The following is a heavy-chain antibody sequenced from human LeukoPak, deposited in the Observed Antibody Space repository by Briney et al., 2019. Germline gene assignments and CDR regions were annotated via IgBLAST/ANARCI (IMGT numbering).Heavy chain of an antibody. J-gene: IGHJ5*02. Sequence: ETLSLSCTASGFTFSNYWMIWVRQPPGTGLEWVGNIKKDGSENRHADSVRGRFSISRDNTQTSLYLQMNSPRAEDTAVYYCARASDPWLQLTWGQGTLVTVSS. V-gene: IGHV3-7*05. CDR1: GFTFSNYW. CDR3: ARASDPWLQLT. D-gene: IGHD5-24*01. CDR2: IKKDGSEN.